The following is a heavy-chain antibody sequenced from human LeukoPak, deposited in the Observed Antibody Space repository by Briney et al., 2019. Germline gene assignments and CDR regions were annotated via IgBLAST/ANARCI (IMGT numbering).Heavy chain of an antibody. D-gene: IGHD3-10*01. CDR2: IYPGDSDT. V-gene: IGHV5-51*01. J-gene: IGHJ4*02. CDR1: GYSFTNYW. Sequence: GESLKISCKGVGYSFTNYWIGWVRQMPGKGMEWMGIIYPGDSDTRYSPSFQGQVTISADKSISTAYLQWSSLKASDTAMYYCARQLQDYYGSGSYYNLDYWGQGTLVTVSS. CDR3: ARQLQDYYGSGSYYNLDY.